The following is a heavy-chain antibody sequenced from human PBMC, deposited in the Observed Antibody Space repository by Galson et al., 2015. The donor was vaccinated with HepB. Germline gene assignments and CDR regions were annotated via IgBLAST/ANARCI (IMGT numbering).Heavy chain of an antibody. D-gene: IGHD1-26*01. Sequence: PALVKPTQTLTLPCTFSGFSLSTSGMCVSWIRQPPGKALEWLALIGWDDDKYYSTSLKTRLTISKDTSKNQVVLTMTNMDPVDTATYYCARTIVGATVFSRFAFDIWGQGTMVTVSS. CDR1: GFSLSTSGMC. CDR2: IGWDDDK. J-gene: IGHJ3*02. CDR3: ARTIVGATVFSRFAFDI. V-gene: IGHV2-70*01.